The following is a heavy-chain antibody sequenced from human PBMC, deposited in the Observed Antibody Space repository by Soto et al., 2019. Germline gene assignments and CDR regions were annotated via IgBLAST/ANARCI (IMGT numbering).Heavy chain of an antibody. CDR2: MNPNNGNT. D-gene: IGHD1-1*01. CDR3: ATGGNTWTLAY. J-gene: IGHJ4*02. CDR1: GYTFTSHD. V-gene: IGHV1-8*01. Sequence: QVQLVQSGAEVKKPGASVKVSCKASGYTFTSHDFNWVRQAAGQGLEWMGWMNPNNGNTYYAEKFRGRVTMTRNTSISTAYMELSSLRSDDAAVDYCATGGNTWTLAYWGQGTVVTVSS.